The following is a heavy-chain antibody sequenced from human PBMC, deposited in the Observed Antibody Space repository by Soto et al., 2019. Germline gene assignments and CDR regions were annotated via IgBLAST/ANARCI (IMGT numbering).Heavy chain of an antibody. CDR1: GGSIRSTNW. Sequence: VHLQESGPGLVKPSGTVSLTCVVSGGSIRSTNWWAWVRQTPGKGLEWIGEVYHNGTSNYNPSLKGRATISVDRSKDQVSLRLNSVIDADTAVYYCARDLDRYCSVTSCHAMDVWGQGTPVTGSS. CDR3: ARDLDRYCSVTSCHAMDV. J-gene: IGHJ6*02. CDR2: VYHNGTS. V-gene: IGHV4-4*02. D-gene: IGHD2-15*01.